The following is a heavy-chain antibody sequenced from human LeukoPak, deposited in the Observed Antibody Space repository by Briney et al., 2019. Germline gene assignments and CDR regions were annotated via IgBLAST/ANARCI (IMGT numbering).Heavy chain of an antibody. J-gene: IGHJ3*02. V-gene: IGHV1-18*01. CDR3: ARGPDGYNWDDAFDI. D-gene: IGHD5-24*01. CDR1: GYTFTSYG. Sequence: ASVKVSCKASGYTFTSYGISWVRQAPGQGLEWMGWISAYNGNTNYAQKLQGRVTMTTDTSTSTAYMELRSLRSDDTAVYYCARGPDGYNWDDAFDIWGQGTMVTVSS. CDR2: ISAYNGNT.